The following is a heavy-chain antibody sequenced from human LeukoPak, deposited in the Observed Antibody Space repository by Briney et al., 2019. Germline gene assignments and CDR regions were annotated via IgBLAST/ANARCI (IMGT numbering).Heavy chain of an antibody. CDR2: ISYDGSNK. CDR1: GFTFSSYD. J-gene: IGHJ4*02. CDR3: ARDVYFDY. V-gene: IGHV3-30-3*01. Sequence: GGSLRLSCAASGFTFSSYDMHWVRQAPGKGLEWVAVISYDGSNKYYADSVKGRFTISRDNSKNTLYLQMNSLRAEDTAVYYCARDVYFDYWGQGTLVTVSS.